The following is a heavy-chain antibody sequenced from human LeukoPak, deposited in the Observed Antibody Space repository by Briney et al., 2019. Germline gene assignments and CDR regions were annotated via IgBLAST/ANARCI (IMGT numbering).Heavy chain of an antibody. Sequence: SETLSLTCTVSGGSISSGVYYWSWIRQHPGKGLEWIGYIYYSGSTYYNPSLKRRVSISVDTSKNQFSLRLSSVTAADTAVYYCARDNGLGRGGVDPWGQGTLVTVSS. CDR3: ARDNGLGRGGVDP. CDR2: IYYSGST. J-gene: IGHJ5*02. D-gene: IGHD1-26*01. CDR1: GGSISSGVYY. V-gene: IGHV4-31*03.